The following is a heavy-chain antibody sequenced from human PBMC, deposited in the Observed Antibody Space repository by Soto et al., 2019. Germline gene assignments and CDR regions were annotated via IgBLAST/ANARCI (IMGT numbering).Heavy chain of an antibody. CDR3: AHRQEGLGTGLHLRPFDM. CDR1: GFSLTTTGVG. CDR2: IYWDDDK. J-gene: IGHJ3*02. Sequence: QITLKESGPTLVKPTQTLTLTCTFSGFSLTTTGVGVGWIRQPPGEALEWLAIIYWDDDKRYSPSLKSRLTITKDTSRNQVVLTVTNMDPVDTATYYCAHRQEGLGTGLHLRPFDMWGQGTMVTVSS. V-gene: IGHV2-5*02.